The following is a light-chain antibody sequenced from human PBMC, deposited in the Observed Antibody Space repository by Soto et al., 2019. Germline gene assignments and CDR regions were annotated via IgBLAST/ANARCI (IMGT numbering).Light chain of an antibody. Sequence: QSALTQPASVSGSPGQSITISCTGTSSDVGGYNYVSWYQQHPGKAPKLMIYDVSNRPSGVSNRFSGSKSGNTASLIISGLQAEDEADYYCSSYTSSSTLEGVFGTGTKVTVL. V-gene: IGLV2-14*01. CDR1: SSDVGGYNY. J-gene: IGLJ1*01. CDR2: DVS. CDR3: SSYTSSSTLEGV.